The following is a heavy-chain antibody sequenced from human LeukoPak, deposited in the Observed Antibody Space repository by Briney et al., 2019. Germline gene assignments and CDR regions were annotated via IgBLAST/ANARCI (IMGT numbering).Heavy chain of an antibody. Sequence: SETLSLTCAVYGGSFSGYYWSWIRQPPGKGLEWIGEINHSGSTNYNPSLKSRVTISVDTSKNQFSLKLSSVTAADTAVYYCARGGPGYSGSWYYWGQGTLVTVSS. V-gene: IGHV4-34*01. CDR3: ARGGPGYSGSWYY. CDR1: GGSFSGYY. CDR2: INHSGST. J-gene: IGHJ4*02. D-gene: IGHD6-13*01.